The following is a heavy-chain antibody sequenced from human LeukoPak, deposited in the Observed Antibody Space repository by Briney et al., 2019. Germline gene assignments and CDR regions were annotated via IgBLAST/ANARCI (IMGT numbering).Heavy chain of an antibody. CDR3: ARELSTFDS. CDR2: IKHNGDEL. J-gene: IGHJ4*02. Sequence: PGGSLRLSCAASGLTFSSYWMTWVRQAPGKGLEWVANIKHNGDELNYVDSVEDRFTISRDNAKNSLYLHMTSLRAEDTAVYYCARELSTFDSWGQGTLVTVSS. V-gene: IGHV3-7*01. CDR1: GLTFSSYW.